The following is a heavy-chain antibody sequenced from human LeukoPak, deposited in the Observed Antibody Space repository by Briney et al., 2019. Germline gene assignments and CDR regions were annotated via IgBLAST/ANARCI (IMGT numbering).Heavy chain of an antibody. V-gene: IGHV1-8*03. Sequence: ASVKVSCKASGYTFTSYDINWVQQATGQGLEWMGWMNPNSGNTGYAQRLQGRVTITRNTSISTAYMELSSLRSEDTAVYYCVRGAGSCSSTSCSLGYWGQGTLVTVSS. J-gene: IGHJ4*02. D-gene: IGHD2-2*01. CDR1: GYTFTSYD. CDR2: MNPNSGNT. CDR3: VRGAGSCSSTSCSLGY.